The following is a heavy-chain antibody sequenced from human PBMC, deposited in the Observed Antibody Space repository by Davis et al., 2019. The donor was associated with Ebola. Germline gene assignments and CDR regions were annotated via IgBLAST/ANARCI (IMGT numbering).Heavy chain of an antibody. CDR2: IFYSGST. CDR3: ARLVGDAEGGRYYYNGMDV. Sequence: PSETLSLTCTVSGVSISSTTYYWGWIRQPPGKGLEWIGSIFYSGSTYYNPSLKSRVTMSVDTSKNRFSLNLRSVTAADTAIYYCARLVGDAEGGRYYYNGMDVWGLGTTVTVSS. CDR1: GVSISSTTYY. J-gene: IGHJ6*02. V-gene: IGHV4-39*01. D-gene: IGHD3-16*01.